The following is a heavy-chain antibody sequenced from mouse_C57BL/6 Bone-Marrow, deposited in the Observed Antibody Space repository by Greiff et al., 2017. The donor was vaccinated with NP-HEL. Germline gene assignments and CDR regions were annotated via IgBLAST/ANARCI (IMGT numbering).Heavy chain of an antibody. J-gene: IGHJ2*01. Sequence: EVKLVESGGGLVKPGGSLKLSCAASGFTFSSYAMSWVRQTPEKRLEWVATISDGGSYTYYPANVKGRFTISRDNAKNNLYLQMSHLKSEDTAMYYCARGAGAFDDWGQGTTLTVSS. CDR2: ISDGGSYT. D-gene: IGHD3-3*01. CDR1: GFTFSSYA. CDR3: ARGAGAFDD. V-gene: IGHV5-4*03.